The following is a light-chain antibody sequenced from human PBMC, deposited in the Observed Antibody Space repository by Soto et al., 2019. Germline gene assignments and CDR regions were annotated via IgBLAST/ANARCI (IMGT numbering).Light chain of an antibody. Sequence: EIVLTQSPATLSLSPGERATLSCRASQSVGGFLAWYQQRSGQTPRLLIYDASKRAPVIPARFSGSGSGTYFTLTISSLEPEEFAVYDCQHRSNWLGTFGPGTKVDIK. CDR3: QHRSNWLGT. CDR1: QSVGGF. V-gene: IGKV3-11*01. CDR2: DAS. J-gene: IGKJ3*01.